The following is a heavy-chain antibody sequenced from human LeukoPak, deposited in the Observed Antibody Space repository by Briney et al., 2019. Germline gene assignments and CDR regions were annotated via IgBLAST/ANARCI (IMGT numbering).Heavy chain of an antibody. CDR3: ARQGTYSSAIGMGY. V-gene: IGHV1-46*02. CDR1: GYTFNNHY. CDR2: INPSGGST. J-gene: IGHJ4*02. D-gene: IGHD6-19*01. Sequence: ASVNVSCKASGYTFNNHYMYWVRQAPGRGLEWMGVINPSGGSTSYAQKFQGRVTMTRDTSTRTVYMEVNSLRSEDTAVYYCARQGTYSSAIGMGYWGQGTLVTVSS.